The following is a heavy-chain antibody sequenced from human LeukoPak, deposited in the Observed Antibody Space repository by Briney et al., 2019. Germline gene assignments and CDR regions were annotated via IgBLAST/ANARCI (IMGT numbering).Heavy chain of an antibody. CDR1: GYTFTGYY. J-gene: IGHJ4*02. V-gene: IGHV1-2*02. CDR3: ARALGCSSPSCYIVSFSDY. CDR2: INPNSGGT. Sequence: ASVKVSCKASGYTFTGYYMHWVRQAPGQGLEWMGWINPNSGGTNYAQKFQGRVTMTRDTSFSTAYMELSRLRSDDTAVYYCARALGCSSPSCYIVSFSDYWVQGTLVTVSS. D-gene: IGHD2-2*02.